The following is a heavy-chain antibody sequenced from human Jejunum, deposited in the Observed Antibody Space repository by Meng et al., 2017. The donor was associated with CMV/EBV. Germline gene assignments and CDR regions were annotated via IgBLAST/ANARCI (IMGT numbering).Heavy chain of an antibody. D-gene: IGHD3-22*01. V-gene: IGHV3-7*01. J-gene: IGHJ4*02. CDR2: INQDGSIR. CDR1: GCTFVAYW. Sequence: CAASGCTFVAYWMSWVRQAPGERPEFVANINQDGSIRSYLGSVKGRFTISRDNAKATFDLQMNNLRPEDTAVYYCARDPAYSSFDYWGQGTVVTVSS. CDR3: ARDPAYSSFDY.